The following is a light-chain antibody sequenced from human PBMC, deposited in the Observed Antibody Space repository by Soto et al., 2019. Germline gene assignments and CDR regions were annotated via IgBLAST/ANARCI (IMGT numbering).Light chain of an antibody. V-gene: IGKV3-15*01. CDR1: QSVDGN. CDR3: QQYNNWWT. CDR2: GAS. J-gene: IGKJ1*01. Sequence: EIVLTQSPGTLSVSPGERATLSCRASQSVDGNLAWYQQKPGQAPRLLIYGASTRATGISARFSGSGSGTEFTLTISSLQSEDFGVYYCQQYNNWWTFGQGTKVDIK.